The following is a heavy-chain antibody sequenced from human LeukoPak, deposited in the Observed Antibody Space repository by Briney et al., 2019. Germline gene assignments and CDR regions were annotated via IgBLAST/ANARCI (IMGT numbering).Heavy chain of an antibody. V-gene: IGHV1-18*01. Sequence: ASVKVSCKASGYTFTSYGISWVRQAPGQGLEWMGWISAYNGNTNYAQKLQGRVTMTTDTSTSTAYMELRSLRSDDTAVYYCARVFDFWSGYPPNYYFDYWGQGTLVTVSS. CDR3: ARVFDFWSGYPPNYYFDY. D-gene: IGHD3-3*01. CDR2: ISAYNGNT. CDR1: GYTFTSYG. J-gene: IGHJ4*02.